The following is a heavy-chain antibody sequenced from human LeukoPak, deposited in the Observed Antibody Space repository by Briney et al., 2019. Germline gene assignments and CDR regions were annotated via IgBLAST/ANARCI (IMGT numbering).Heavy chain of an antibody. J-gene: IGHJ3*01. D-gene: IGHD2-15*01. CDR2: ISYSSATI. V-gene: IGHV3-9*01. Sequence: GGSLRLSCAASGFTFDEYAMHWVRQAPGKGLEWVSGISYSSATIGYVDSVKGRFIISRDNAKNSLYLQMNSLRAEDTALYFCAKDRGGGSQLGDAFDAWGQGTMVSVSS. CDR1: GFTFDEYA. CDR3: AKDRGGGSQLGDAFDA.